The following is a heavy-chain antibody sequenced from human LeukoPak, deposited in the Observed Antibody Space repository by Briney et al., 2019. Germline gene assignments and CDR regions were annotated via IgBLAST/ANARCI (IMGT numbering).Heavy chain of an antibody. Sequence: PSETLSLTCTVSGGSISSYYWSWIRQPPGKGLEWIGYIYYSGSTNYNPSLRSRVTISVDTSKNQISLKLSSVTAADTAVYYCAREFWDSRGYYGFDYWGQGTLVTVSS. J-gene: IGHJ4*02. D-gene: IGHD3-22*01. V-gene: IGHV4-59*01. CDR2: IYYSGST. CDR1: GGSISSYY. CDR3: AREFWDSRGYYGFDY.